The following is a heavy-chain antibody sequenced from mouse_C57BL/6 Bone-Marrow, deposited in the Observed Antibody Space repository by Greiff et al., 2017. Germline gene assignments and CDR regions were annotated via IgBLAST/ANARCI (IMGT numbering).Heavy chain of an antibody. J-gene: IGHJ1*03. V-gene: IGHV1-58*01. CDR3: ARGYYSNYWYFDV. CDR2: IYIGNGYT. Sequence: EVKVVESGAELVRPGSSVKMSCKTSGYTFTSYGINWVKQRPGQGLEWIGYIYIGNGYTEYNEKFKGKATLTSDTSSSTAYMQRSSLTSEDSAIYFCARGYYSNYWYFDVWGTGTTVTVSS. D-gene: IGHD2-5*01. CDR1: GYTFTSYG.